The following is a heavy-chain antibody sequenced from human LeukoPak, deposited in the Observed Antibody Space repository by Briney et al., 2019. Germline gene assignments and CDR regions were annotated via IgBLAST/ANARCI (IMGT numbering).Heavy chain of an antibody. J-gene: IGHJ6*02. CDR3: ARGGPIAARLQYYYYGMDV. CDR2: INPSGGST. CDR1: GYTFTSYY. V-gene: IGHV1-46*01. D-gene: IGHD6-6*01. Sequence: GASVKVFCKASGYTFTSYYMHWVRQAPGQGLEWMGIINPSGGSTSYAQKFQGRVTMTRDTSTSTVYMELSSLRSEDTAVYYCARGGPIAARLQYYYYGMDVWGQGTTVTVS.